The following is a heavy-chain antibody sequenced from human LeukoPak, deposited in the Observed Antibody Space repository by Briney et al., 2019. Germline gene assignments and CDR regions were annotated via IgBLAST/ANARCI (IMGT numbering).Heavy chain of an antibody. V-gene: IGHV5-51*01. CDR3: TRRMVSTEELDY. CDR1: GYSFATYW. J-gene: IGHJ4*02. CDR2: IYPGDSDT. Sequence: GESLKISCKGSGYSFATYWIAWVRQMPGKGLEWMGIIYPGDSDTRYSPSFQGQVTISADKSISTAYLQWSSLKASDTAMYYCTRRMVSTEELDYWGQGTLVNVSS. D-gene: IGHD5/OR15-5a*01.